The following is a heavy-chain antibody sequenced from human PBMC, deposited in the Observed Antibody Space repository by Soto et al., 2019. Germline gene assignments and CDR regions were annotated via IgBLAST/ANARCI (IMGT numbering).Heavy chain of an antibody. V-gene: IGHV1-69*13. CDR3: ARGIIAARGRYYYGMDV. Sequence: SVKVSCKGSGGTFSSYASSWVRQATGQGLEWVGGISPIFGKANSAQKCHGSVTNTADESTSTAYMELSSVRSEDTAVYYCARGIIAARGRYYYGMDVWGQGTTVTVSS. CDR2: ISPIFGKA. J-gene: IGHJ6*02. CDR1: GGTFSSYA. D-gene: IGHD6-6*01.